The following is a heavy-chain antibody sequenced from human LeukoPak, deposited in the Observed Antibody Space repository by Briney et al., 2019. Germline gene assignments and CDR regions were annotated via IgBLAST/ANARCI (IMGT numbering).Heavy chain of an antibody. V-gene: IGHV1-46*01. Sequence: ASVKVSCKASGYTFTSYYMHWVRQAPGQGLEWMGIINPSGGSTSYAQKFRGRVTMTRDTSTSTVYMELSSLRSEDTAVYYCARDLYDSSGFYYMDVWGKGTTVTISS. CDR3: ARDLYDSSGFYYMDV. D-gene: IGHD3-22*01. CDR1: GYTFTSYY. J-gene: IGHJ6*03. CDR2: INPSGGST.